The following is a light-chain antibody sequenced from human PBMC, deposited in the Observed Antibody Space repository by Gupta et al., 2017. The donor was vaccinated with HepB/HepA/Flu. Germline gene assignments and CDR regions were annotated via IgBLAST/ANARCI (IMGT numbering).Light chain of an antibody. V-gene: IGKV3-11*01. CDR2: DAS. Sequence: IVLTPSPATLSLSPGERATLSCRASQSVSSYLAWYQQKPGQAPRLLIYDASNRATGIPARFSGSGSGKDFTLTISSLEPEDVAVYYCQQRSNGPQTFGQGTRLEMK. CDR3: QQRSNGPQT. CDR1: QSVSSY. J-gene: IGKJ5*01.